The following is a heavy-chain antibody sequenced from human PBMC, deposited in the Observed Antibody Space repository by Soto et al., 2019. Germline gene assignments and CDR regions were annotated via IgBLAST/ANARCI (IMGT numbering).Heavy chain of an antibody. J-gene: IGHJ6*02. V-gene: IGHV1-46*01. CDR1: GYTFTSYY. CDR2: INPSGGST. CDR3: AREGFAATGGSYYYYGMDV. Sequence: ASVKVSCKASGYTFTSYYMHWVRQAPGQGLEWMGIINPSGGSTSYAQKFQGRVTMTRDTSTSTVYTELSSLRSEDTAVYYCAREGFAATGGSYYYYGMDVWGQGTTVTVSS. D-gene: IGHD1-26*01.